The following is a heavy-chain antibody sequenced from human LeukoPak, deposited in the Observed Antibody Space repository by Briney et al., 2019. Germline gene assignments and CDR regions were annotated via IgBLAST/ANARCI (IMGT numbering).Heavy chain of an antibody. J-gene: IGHJ1*01. CDR3: ARDYSKLAPSAEYFQH. CDR1: GFTFSSYG. Sequence: GGCLRLSCAASGFTFSSYGLHWVRQAPGKGLEWVAVILYDGSNKYYADSVKGRFTISRDNSKNTLYLQMNSLRAEDTAVYYCARDYSKLAPSAEYFQHWGQGTLVTVSS. V-gene: IGHV3-33*01. CDR2: ILYDGSNK. D-gene: IGHD6-13*01.